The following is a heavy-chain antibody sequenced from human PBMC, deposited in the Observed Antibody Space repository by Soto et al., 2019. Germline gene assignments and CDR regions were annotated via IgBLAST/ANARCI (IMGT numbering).Heavy chain of an antibody. CDR1: GGSISSGDYY. CDR2: IYYSGST. J-gene: IGHJ5*02. D-gene: IGHD3-10*01. CDR3: ARDHVHGSVPPPWFDP. Sequence: PSETLSLTCTVSGGSISSGDYYWSWIRQPPGKGLEWIGHIYYSGSTYYNPSLKSRVTISVDTSKNQFSLKLSSVTAADTAVYYCARDHVHGSVPPPWFDPWGQGTLVTVSS. V-gene: IGHV4-30-4*01.